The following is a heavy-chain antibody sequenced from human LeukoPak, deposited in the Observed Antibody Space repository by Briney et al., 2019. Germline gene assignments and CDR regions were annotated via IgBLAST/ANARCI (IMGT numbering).Heavy chain of an antibody. D-gene: IGHD3-22*01. CDR2: IYSGGST. CDR3: ARLNYYDSPDAFDI. J-gene: IGHJ3*02. Sequence: GGSLRLSCAASGFTVSNNYMSWVRQAPGKGLEWVSVIYSGGSTYYADSVKGRFTISRDNSKNTLYLQMNSLRAEDTAVYYCARLNYYDSPDAFDIWGQGTMVTVSS. V-gene: IGHV3-66*04. CDR1: GFTVSNNY.